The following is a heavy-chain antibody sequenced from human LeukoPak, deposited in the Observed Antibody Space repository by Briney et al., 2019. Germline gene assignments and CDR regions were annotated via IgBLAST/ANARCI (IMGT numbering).Heavy chain of an antibody. J-gene: IGHJ5*02. D-gene: IGHD6-13*01. Sequence: PSETLSLTCTVSGGSISSYYWSWIRQPAGKGLEWIGRNYTSGSTNYNPSLKSRVTLSVDTYKNQFSLKLSSVTAADTAVYYCARERQQLVLAWFDPWGQGTLVTVSS. CDR1: GGSISSYY. V-gene: IGHV4-4*07. CDR3: ARERQQLVLAWFDP. CDR2: NYTSGST.